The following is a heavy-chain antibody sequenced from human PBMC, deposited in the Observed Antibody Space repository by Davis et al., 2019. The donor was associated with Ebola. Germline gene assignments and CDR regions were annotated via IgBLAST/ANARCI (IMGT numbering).Heavy chain of an antibody. CDR1: GFTFSSYA. D-gene: IGHD5-18*01. J-gene: IGHJ4*02. V-gene: IGHV3-23*01. CDR3: AKGVGPTVMGTYYFDS. CDR2: ISGSGGST. Sequence: GESLKISCAASGFTFSSYAMSWVRQAPGKGLEWVSAISGSGGSTYYADSVKGRFTISRDNAMNSLYLQMDSLRPEDTAFYYCAKGVGPTVMGTYYFDSWGQGVLVSVSS.